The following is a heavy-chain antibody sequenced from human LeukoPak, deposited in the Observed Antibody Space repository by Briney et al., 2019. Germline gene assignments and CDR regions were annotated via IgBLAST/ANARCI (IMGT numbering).Heavy chain of an antibody. V-gene: IGHV1-18*01. CDR3: ARDFHTAMASDAFDI. CDR2: ISAYNGNT. J-gene: IGHJ3*02. Sequence: ASVKVSCKASGYTFTSYGISWVRQASGQGLEWMGWISAYNGNTNYAQKLQGRVTMTTDTSTSTAYMELRSLRSDDTAVYYCARDFHTAMASDAFDIWGQGTMVTVSS. CDR1: GYTFTSYG. D-gene: IGHD5-18*01.